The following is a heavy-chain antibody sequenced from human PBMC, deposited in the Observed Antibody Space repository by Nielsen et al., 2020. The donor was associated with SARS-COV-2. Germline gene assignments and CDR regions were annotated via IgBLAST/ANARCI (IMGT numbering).Heavy chain of an antibody. CDR2: ISTSGGGT. D-gene: IGHD3-9*01. V-gene: IGHV3-23*01. CDR1: GFTFSDYA. Sequence: GGSLRLSCAASGFTFSDYAMTWVRQAPGKGLEWASSISTSGGGTYYADSVKGRFTISRDNAKNSLYLQMNSLRDEDTAVYYCARDLELLTNYYVLDYWGQGTLVTVSS. CDR3: ARDLELLTNYYVLDY. J-gene: IGHJ4*02.